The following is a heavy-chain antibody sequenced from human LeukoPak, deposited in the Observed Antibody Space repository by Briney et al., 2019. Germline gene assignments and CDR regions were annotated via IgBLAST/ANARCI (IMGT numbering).Heavy chain of an antibody. D-gene: IGHD6-13*01. Sequence: GSSVKVSCKASGYTFTSYYMHWVRQAPGQGLEWMGIINPSGGSTSYAQKFQGRVTMTRDMSTSTVYMELSSLRSEDTAVYYCARGPPYSSSGDYYYYYYMDVWGKGTTVTVSS. CDR1: GYTFTSYY. J-gene: IGHJ6*03. CDR3: ARGPPYSSSGDYYYYYYMDV. V-gene: IGHV1-46*01. CDR2: INPSGGST.